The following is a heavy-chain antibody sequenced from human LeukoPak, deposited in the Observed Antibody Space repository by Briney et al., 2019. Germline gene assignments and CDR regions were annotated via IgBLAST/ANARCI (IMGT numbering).Heavy chain of an antibody. CDR2: IYSGGST. J-gene: IGHJ4*02. CDR1: GFTVSSNY. D-gene: IGHD5-18*01. V-gene: IGHV3-53*01. CDR3: AATSPQLWLRFDY. Sequence: GGSLRLSCAASGFTVSSNYMSWVRQAPGKGLEWVSVIYSGGSTYYADSVKGRFTISRDNSKNTLYHQMNSLRAEDTAVYYCAATSPQLWLRFDYWGQGTLVTVSS.